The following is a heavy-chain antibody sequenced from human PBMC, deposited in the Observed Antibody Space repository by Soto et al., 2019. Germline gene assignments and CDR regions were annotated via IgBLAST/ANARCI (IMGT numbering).Heavy chain of an antibody. Sequence: PGESLKISCKGFGYRFTSYWIGWVRQMPGKGLEWMGIINPYDSDTRYSPSFQGQVTISADKSISTAYLQWSSLKASDSAMYYCARHTGVGYCNGGSCPGEYWFDPWGQGTLVTVSA. D-gene: IGHD2-15*01. J-gene: IGHJ5*02. CDR1: GYRFTSYW. CDR2: INPYDSDT. V-gene: IGHV5-51*01. CDR3: ARHTGVGYCNGGSCPGEYWFDP.